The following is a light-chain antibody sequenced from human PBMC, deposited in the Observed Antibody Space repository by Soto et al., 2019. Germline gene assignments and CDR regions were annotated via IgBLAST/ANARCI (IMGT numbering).Light chain of an antibody. V-gene: IGKV1-8*01. CDR3: QQYYSYPLP. Sequence: AIRMTQSPSSFSASTGDRVTITCRASQGISSYLAWYQQKPGKAPKLLIYAASTVQSGVPSRFSGSGSGTDFTLTISCLQSEDFATYYCQQYYSYPLPFGGGTKVEI. J-gene: IGKJ4*01. CDR1: QGISSY. CDR2: AAS.